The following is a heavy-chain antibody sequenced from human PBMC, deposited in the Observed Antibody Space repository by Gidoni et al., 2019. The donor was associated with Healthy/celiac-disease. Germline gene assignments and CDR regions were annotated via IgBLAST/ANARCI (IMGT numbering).Heavy chain of an antibody. CDR3: AKGTHYSNYAQFDY. Sequence: EVPLLESGGGLVQPGGSLRLSCAAFGFTFSSYAMSWVRQAPGKGLEWVSAISGSGGSTYYADSVKGRFTISRDNSKNTLYLQMNSLRAEDTAVYYCAKGTHYSNYAQFDYWGQGTLVTVSS. J-gene: IGHJ4*02. CDR2: ISGSGGST. V-gene: IGHV3-23*01. D-gene: IGHD4-4*01. CDR1: GFTFSSYA.